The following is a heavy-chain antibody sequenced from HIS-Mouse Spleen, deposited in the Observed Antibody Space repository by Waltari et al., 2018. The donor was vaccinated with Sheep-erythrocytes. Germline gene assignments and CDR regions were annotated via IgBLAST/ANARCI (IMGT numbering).Heavy chain of an antibody. Sequence: EVQLVESGGGLVQPGRSLRLSCAASGFSFDDYAMHWVRQAPGKGLGGSSGIGGKSGSIGYADSGKGRLTISRDNAKNSLYLQMNSLRAEDTALYYCAKDISRNIVVVPAAVGDYWGQGTLVTVSS. J-gene: IGHJ4*02. CDR1: GFSFDDYA. D-gene: IGHD2-2*01. CDR3: AKDISRNIVVVPAAVGDY. V-gene: IGHV3-9*01. CDR2: IGGKSGSI.